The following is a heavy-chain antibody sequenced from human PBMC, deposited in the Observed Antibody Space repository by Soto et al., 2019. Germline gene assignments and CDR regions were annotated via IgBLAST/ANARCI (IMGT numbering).Heavy chain of an antibody. CDR3: AKAVGSYGNFDY. J-gene: IGHJ4*02. V-gene: IGHV3-9*01. D-gene: IGHD5-18*01. Sequence: EVQLVESGGGLVQPGRSLRLSCAASGFTFDDYAMHWVRQAPGKGLEWDSRISWNSGSIGYADSVKGRFTICRDNAKNSLYLQMNSLRAEDTALYYCAKAVGSYGNFDYWGQGTLVTDSS. CDR1: GFTFDDYA. CDR2: ISWNSGSI.